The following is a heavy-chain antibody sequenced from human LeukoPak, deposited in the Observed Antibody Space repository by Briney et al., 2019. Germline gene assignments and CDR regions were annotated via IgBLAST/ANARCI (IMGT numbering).Heavy chain of an antibody. Sequence: ASVKVSCKASGYTFTSYDINWVRQATGQGLEWMGWMNPNSGNTGYAQKFQGRVTMTKNTSITTAYMELSSLRSEDTAVFYCARALSWTTNSYYYMDVWGKGTTVTVSS. CDR3: ARALSWTTNSYYYMDV. D-gene: IGHD3/OR15-3a*01. V-gene: IGHV1-8*01. CDR2: MNPNSGNT. CDR1: GYTFTSYD. J-gene: IGHJ6*03.